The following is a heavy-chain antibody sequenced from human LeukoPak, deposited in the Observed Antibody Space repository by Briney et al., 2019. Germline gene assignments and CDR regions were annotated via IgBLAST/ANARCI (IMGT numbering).Heavy chain of an antibody. J-gene: IGHJ4*02. CDR2: INGDGSTI. Sequence: GGSLRLSCAASGFTFINYWMHWVRQAPGKGLVWVSRINGDGSTISYADSVKGRSTISRDNAKNTLYLQMNSLRAEDTAVYYCAKEAAAADFDYWGQGTLVTVSP. V-gene: IGHV3-74*01. D-gene: IGHD6-13*01. CDR1: GFTFINYW. CDR3: AKEAAAADFDY.